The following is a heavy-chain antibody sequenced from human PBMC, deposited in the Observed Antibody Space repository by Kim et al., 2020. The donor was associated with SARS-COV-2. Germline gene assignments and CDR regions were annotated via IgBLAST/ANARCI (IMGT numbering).Heavy chain of an antibody. CDR2: DGSST. Sequence: DGSSTSYADSVKGRFTISRDNAKNTLYLQMNSLRAEDTAVYYCARVAADPFGQGTLVTVSS. CDR3: ARVAADP. J-gene: IGHJ5*02. V-gene: IGHV3-74*01. D-gene: IGHD6-13*01.